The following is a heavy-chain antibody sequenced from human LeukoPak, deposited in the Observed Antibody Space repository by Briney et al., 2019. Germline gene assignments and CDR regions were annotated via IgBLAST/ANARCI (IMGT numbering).Heavy chain of an antibody. CDR1: GGSFSGYY. Sequence: PSETLSLTCAVYGGSFSGYYWSWIRQPPGKGLEWIGEINHSGSTNYNPSLKSRVTISVDTSKNQFSLKLSSVTAADTAVYYCAREHWVLYYDSSGYYYLNLHFDYWGQGTLVTVSS. J-gene: IGHJ4*02. D-gene: IGHD3-22*01. CDR3: AREHWVLYYDSSGYYYLNLHFDY. V-gene: IGHV4-34*01. CDR2: INHSGST.